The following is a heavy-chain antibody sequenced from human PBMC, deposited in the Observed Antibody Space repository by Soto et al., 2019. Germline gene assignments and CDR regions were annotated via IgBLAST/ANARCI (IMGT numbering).Heavy chain of an antibody. Sequence: QVQLVQSGAEVKKPGSSVKVSCKASGGTFSTYAISWVRQAPGPGLEWMGGIIPIFNTANYPQKFQGRVTITADASTSTAYMEVSSLRSDDTAVYYCARDGGYDPSYYYYGMDVWGQGTTVIVSS. CDR3: ARDGGYDPSYYYYGMDV. CDR2: IIPIFNTA. V-gene: IGHV1-69*01. D-gene: IGHD5-12*01. CDR1: GGTFSTYA. J-gene: IGHJ6*02.